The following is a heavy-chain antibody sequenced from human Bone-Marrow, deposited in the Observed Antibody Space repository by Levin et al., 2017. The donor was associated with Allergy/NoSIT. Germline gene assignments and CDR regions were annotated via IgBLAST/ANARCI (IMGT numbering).Heavy chain of an antibody. CDR2: IHSSGSS. Sequence: SQTLSLTCNVSGAYISDHYWSWIRQTPDKRLEWIGFIHSSGSSDYNRSLKSRVTMSVDTTRDQVSLRVRPVNTDDTAVYYCARGSSSFDYWGQGILVTVSS. V-gene: IGHV4-4*09. CDR1: GAYISDHY. J-gene: IGHJ4*02. CDR3: ARGSSSFDY. D-gene: IGHD6-13*01.